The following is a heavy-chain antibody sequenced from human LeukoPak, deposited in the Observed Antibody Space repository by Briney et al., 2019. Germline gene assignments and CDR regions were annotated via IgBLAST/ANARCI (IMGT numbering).Heavy chain of an antibody. J-gene: IGHJ3*02. CDR1: GFTFSSYG. D-gene: IGHD2-2*01. CDR2: ISKDGSTT. Sequence: GGSLRLSCAASGFTFSSYGMHWVRQAPGKGLEWVAVISKDGSTTYYADSVKGRFTISRDNSKNLCLQMNSLRPEDTAVYYCAKEGCSTTSCWAFDIWGQGTMVTVSS. V-gene: IGHV3-30*18. CDR3: AKEGCSTTSCWAFDI.